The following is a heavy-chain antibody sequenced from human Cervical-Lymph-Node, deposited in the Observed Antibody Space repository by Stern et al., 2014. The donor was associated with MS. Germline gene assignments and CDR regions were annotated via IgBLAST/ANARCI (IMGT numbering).Heavy chain of an antibody. CDR1: GYRFTNYY. CDR2: INPSGDIT. J-gene: IGHJ4*02. Sequence: VQLVQSGAEVKKPGASVKVPCKASGYRFTNYYMHWVRQAPGQGLEWMGMINPSGDITRNALKFQGRITMTRDTSTSTVYMELSSLRSADVAIYYCASGRLGYWGQGTLVTVSS. CDR3: ASGRLGY. V-gene: IGHV1-46*01.